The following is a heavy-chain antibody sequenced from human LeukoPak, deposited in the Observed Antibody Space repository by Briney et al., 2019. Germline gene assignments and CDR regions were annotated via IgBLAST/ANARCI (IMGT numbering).Heavy chain of an antibody. Sequence: PSETLSLTCTVSGGFISSNSAYWSWIRQPPGKGLEWIGYIYYSGSTNYNPSLKSRVTISVDTSKNQFSLKLSSVTAADTAVYYCASLSGYYYVIDYWGQGTLDTVSS. CDR2: IYYSGST. D-gene: IGHD3-22*01. CDR1: GGFISSNSAY. V-gene: IGHV4-61*01. J-gene: IGHJ4*02. CDR3: ASLSGYYYVIDY.